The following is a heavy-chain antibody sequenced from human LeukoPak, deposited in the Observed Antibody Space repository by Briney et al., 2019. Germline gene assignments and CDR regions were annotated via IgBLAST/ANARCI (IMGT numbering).Heavy chain of an antibody. CDR3: AKYLQPSGSPYALDF. CDR2: IIANGNT. J-gene: IGHJ3*01. Sequence: GGSLRLSCSASGFTVSTYAVGWVRQAPVRGLEWVAFIIANGNTLYAESLKGRFTISRDISKNTVFLQINSLRAEDTAMYHCAKYLQPSGSPYALDFWGHGTMVTVSS. V-gene: IGHV3-23*01. D-gene: IGHD3-3*01. CDR1: GFTVSTYA.